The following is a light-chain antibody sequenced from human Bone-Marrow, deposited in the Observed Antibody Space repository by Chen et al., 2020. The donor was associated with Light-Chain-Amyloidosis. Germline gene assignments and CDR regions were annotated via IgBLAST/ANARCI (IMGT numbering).Light chain of an antibody. CDR2: EVS. V-gene: IGLV2-14*01. CDR1: SRDIGTFNY. CDR3: SSYTSTTTDVI. J-gene: IGLJ2*01. Sequence: QSALTQPASVSGSPGQSITISCTGTSRDIGTFNYVSWYQQHPGKAPKLIIFEVSNRPSGVSDRFSGSKSGNTASLTISGLQPEDEADFYCSSYTSTTTDVIFGGGTKLTVL.